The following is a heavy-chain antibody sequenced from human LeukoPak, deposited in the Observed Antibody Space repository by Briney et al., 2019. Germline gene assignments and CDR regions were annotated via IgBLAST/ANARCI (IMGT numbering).Heavy chain of an antibody. CDR2: ISSSGSTI. V-gene: IGHV3-48*03. D-gene: IGHD2-15*01. Sequence: GGSLRLSCAASGFTFSSYEMNWVRQAPGKGLEWVSYISSSGSTIYYADSVKGRFTISRDNAKNSLYLQMNSLRAGDTAVYYCARDRENCSGGSCYSYAFDIWGQGTMVTVSS. CDR3: ARDRENCSGGSCYSYAFDI. J-gene: IGHJ3*02. CDR1: GFTFSSYE.